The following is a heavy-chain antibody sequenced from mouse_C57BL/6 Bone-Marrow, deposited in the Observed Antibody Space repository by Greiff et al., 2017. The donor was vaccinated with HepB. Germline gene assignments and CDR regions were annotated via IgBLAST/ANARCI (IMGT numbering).Heavy chain of an antibody. CDR2: IHPNSGST. Sequence: QVQLQQSGAELVKPGASVKLSCKASGYTFTSYWMHWVKQRPGQGLEWIGMIHPNSGSTNYNEKFKSKATLTVDKSSSTAYMQLSSLTSEDSAVYYCARHDYEKGAYWGQGTLVTVSA. CDR1: GYTFTSYW. J-gene: IGHJ3*01. CDR3: ARHDYEKGAY. V-gene: IGHV1-64*01. D-gene: IGHD2-4*01.